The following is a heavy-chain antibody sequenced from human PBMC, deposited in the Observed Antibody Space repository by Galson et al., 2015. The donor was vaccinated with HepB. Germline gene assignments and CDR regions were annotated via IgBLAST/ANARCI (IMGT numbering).Heavy chain of an antibody. V-gene: IGHV1-18*01. CDR1: GYRFTSYG. CDR3: ARDSSSSDFARYYYYGMDV. Sequence: CKASGYRFTSYGISWVRQAPGQGLEWMGWISGYNDKTDFAQKFQGRVTMTTDTSTSTAFMELRSLKSDDTAVYYCARDSSSSDFARYYYYGMDVWGQGTTVTVSS. D-gene: IGHD6-6*01. CDR2: ISGYNDKT. J-gene: IGHJ6*02.